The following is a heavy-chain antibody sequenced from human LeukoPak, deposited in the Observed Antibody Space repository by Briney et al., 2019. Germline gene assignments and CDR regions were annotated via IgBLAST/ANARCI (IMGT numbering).Heavy chain of an antibody. CDR2: INSDGSST. CDR3: VSIPGD. CDR1: GFTFSSYW. V-gene: IGHV3-74*01. J-gene: IGHJ4*02. Sequence: TGGFLRLSCAASGFTFSSYWMHWVRQAPGKGLVWVSRINSDGSSTSYADSVKGRFTISRDNAKNTLYLQMNTLRAEDTAVYYCVSIPGDWGQGILVTVSS. D-gene: IGHD7-27*01.